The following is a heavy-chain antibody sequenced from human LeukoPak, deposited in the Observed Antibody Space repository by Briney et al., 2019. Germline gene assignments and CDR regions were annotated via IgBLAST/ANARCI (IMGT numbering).Heavy chain of an antibody. D-gene: IGHD3-3*01. CDR1: GGSISSHY. CDR3: ARVPYYDFWSGYYSAGYYYYYMDV. Sequence: LRETLSLTCTVSGGSISSHYWSWIRQPPGKGLEWIGYIYYSRSTNYNPSLKSRVTISVDTSKNQFSLKLSSVTAADTAVYYCARVPYYDFWSGYYSAGYYYYYMDVWGKGTTVTVSS. CDR2: IYYSRST. J-gene: IGHJ6*03. V-gene: IGHV4-59*11.